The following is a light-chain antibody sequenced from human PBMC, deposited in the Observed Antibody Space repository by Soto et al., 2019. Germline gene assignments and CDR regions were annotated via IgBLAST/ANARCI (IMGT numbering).Light chain of an antibody. CDR1: QDISNY. V-gene: IGKV1-33*01. J-gene: IGKJ2*01. Sequence: DIQMTQSPSSLSASVGDRVTITCQASQDISNYLSWSQHKPGKPPKLLIYEASSLQTGVPSRFSGSGSGTHFTFTISSLHPEDFATYYCQQYYNLPYTLGRGTKLDIK. CDR2: EAS. CDR3: QQYYNLPYT.